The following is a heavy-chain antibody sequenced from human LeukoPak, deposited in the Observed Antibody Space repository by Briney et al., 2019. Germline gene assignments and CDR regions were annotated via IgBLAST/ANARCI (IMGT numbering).Heavy chain of an antibody. CDR2: ISAYNGNT. V-gene: IGHV1-18*04. J-gene: IGHJ4*02. D-gene: IGHD4-17*01. CDR3: ARVWPGDYYFDY. Sequence: GASVKVSCKASGYTFTSYYMHWVRQAPGQGLEWMGWISAYNGNTNYAQKLQGRVTMTTDTSTSTAYMELRSLRSDDTAVYYCARVWPGDYYFDYWGQGTLVTVSS. CDR1: GYTFTSYY.